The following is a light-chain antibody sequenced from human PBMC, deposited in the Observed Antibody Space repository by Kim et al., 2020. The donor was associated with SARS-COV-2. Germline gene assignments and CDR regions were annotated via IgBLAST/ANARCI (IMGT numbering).Light chain of an antibody. CDR2: DVT. Sequence: QSALTQPVSVSGSPGQSITISCTGTTSDVGAYNYVSWYQQHPGKAPKLMIYDVTKRPSGVSNRFSGSKSGNTASLTISGLQAEDEADYYCSSYTTTSTSVFGGGTRLTVL. V-gene: IGLV2-14*01. CDR1: TSDVGAYNY. CDR3: SSYTTTSTSV. J-gene: IGLJ2*01.